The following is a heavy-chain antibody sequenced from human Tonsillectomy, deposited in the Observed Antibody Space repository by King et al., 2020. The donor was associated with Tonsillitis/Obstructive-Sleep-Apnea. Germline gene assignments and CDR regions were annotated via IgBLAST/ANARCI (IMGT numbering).Heavy chain of an antibody. CDR2: IYPGDSDT. J-gene: IGHJ4*02. CDR1: GYTFTSYY. V-gene: IGHV5-51*01. D-gene: IGHD2-8*01. CDR3: FNGVDY. Sequence: LVQSGAEVKKPGESLKISCKGSGYTFTSYYIAWVRQMSGKGLEWMGIIYPGDSDTRYSPSFQGQVTISVDNSITTAYLQWSSLKASDTATYYCFNGVDYWGQGTLVTVSS.